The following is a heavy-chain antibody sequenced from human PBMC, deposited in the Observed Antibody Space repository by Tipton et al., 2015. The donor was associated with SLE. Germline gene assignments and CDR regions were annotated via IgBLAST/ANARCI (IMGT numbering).Heavy chain of an antibody. D-gene: IGHD2-15*01. CDR1: GGSISSYY. CDR3: ASPPGRAAFDI. Sequence: TLSLTCTVSGGSISSYYWSWIRQPPGKGLEWIGYIYYSGSTNYNPSLKSRVTISVDTSKNQFSLKLISVTAADTAVYYCASPPGRAAFDIWGQGTMVTVSS. J-gene: IGHJ3*02. CDR2: IYYSGST. V-gene: IGHV4-59*01.